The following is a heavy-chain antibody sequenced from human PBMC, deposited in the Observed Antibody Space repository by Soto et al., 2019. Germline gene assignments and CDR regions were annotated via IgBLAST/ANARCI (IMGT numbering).Heavy chain of an antibody. CDR3: AKPGWSDSCWFHF. D-gene: IGHD6-19*01. CDR1: GFTFGNYY. Sequence: PGGSLRLSCEASGFTFGNYYMSWVRQAPGKGLEWVSTIVSDGTKTYYADSVKGRCTISRDNSKNTLYLQINSLTAEDTAVYYCAKPGWSDSCWFHFWGQGTLVTVSS. J-gene: IGHJ4*02. V-gene: IGHV3-23*05. CDR2: IVSDGTKT.